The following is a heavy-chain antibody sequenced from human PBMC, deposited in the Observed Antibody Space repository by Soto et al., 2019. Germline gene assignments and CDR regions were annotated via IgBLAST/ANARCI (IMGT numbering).Heavy chain of an antibody. CDR2: IKQDGSEK. CDR1: GFTFSSYW. CDR3: ASVPYGSGSYYRVWDWFDP. J-gene: IGHJ5*02. Sequence: GGSLRLSCAASGFTFSSYWMSWVRQAPGKGLEWVANIKQDGSEKYYVDSVKGRFTISRDNAKNSLYLQMNSLRAEDTAVYYCASVPYGSGSYYRVWDWFDPWGQGTMVTAPQ. D-gene: IGHD3-10*01. V-gene: IGHV3-7*03.